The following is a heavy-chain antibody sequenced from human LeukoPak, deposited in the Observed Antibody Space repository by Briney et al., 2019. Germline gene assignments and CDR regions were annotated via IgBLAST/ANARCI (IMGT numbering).Heavy chain of an antibody. J-gene: IGHJ4*02. CDR2: IIPIFGTA. CDR3: ARGWGTIFGVVNL. D-gene: IGHD3-3*01. CDR1: GYTFTSYG. Sequence: SVKVSCKASGYTFTSYGISWVRQAPGQGLEWMGGIIPIFGTANYAQKFQGRVTITADESTSTAYMELSSLRSEDTAVYYCARGWGTIFGVVNLWGQGTLVTVSS. V-gene: IGHV1-69*13.